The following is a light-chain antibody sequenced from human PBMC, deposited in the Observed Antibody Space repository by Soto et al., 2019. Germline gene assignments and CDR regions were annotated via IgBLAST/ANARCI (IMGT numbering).Light chain of an antibody. CDR2: DSA. V-gene: IGKV3-11*01. J-gene: IGKJ4*01. Sequence: EIVLTQSPTTLSLSPGERATLSCRASQSISNSFAWYQEKPGQAPRLRIHDSANRATGIPPRFSGSGSGTDFTLTSSSLEPEDFAVYYCQQRNSWPPPTVGGGTRVEI. CDR1: QSISNS. CDR3: QQRNSWPPPT.